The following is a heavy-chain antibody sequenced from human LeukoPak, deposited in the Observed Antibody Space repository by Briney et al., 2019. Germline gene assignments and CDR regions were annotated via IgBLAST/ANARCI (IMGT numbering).Heavy chain of an antibody. CDR3: ARSLMAYYYYGMDV. D-gene: IGHD5-24*01. CDR2: ISYDGSNK. Sequence: GGSLRLSCAASGFTFSSYAMHWVRQAPDKGLEWVAVISYDGSNKYYADSVKGRFTISRDNSKNTLYLQMNSLRAEDTAVYYCARSLMAYYYYGMDVWGQGTTVTVSS. V-gene: IGHV3-30-3*01. J-gene: IGHJ6*02. CDR1: GFTFSSYA.